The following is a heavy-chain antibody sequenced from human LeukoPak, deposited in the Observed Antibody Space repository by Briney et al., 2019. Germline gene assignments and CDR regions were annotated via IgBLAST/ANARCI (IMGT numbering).Heavy chain of an antibody. V-gene: IGHV4-38-2*02. Sequence: KPSETLSLACAVSDYSISSAYYWCLIRQPPGKGLEWIGSIYHSGSTDYNPSLKSRVTISVDTSKNQFSLKLRSVTAADTAVYYCARDQAYCGGDCYFDFWGQGTLVTVSS. D-gene: IGHD2-21*02. CDR2: IYHSGST. CDR1: DYSISSAYY. CDR3: ARDQAYCGGDCYFDF. J-gene: IGHJ4*02.